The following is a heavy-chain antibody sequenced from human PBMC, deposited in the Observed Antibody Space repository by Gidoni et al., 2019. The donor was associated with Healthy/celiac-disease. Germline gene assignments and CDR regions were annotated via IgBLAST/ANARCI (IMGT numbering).Heavy chain of an antibody. V-gene: IGHV1-69*01. CDR3: ASWDIVVVPAAMGHYYYGMDV. Sequence: QLQLLQSGASVQKPGSSVKVSCKASGVIFSSYAISWVRQVPGQGLEWMGGIIPIFGTADYAQKFQSRGTSTADETTSTAYMELSSLRSEDTAVYYCASWDIVVVPAAMGHYYYGMDVWGQGTTVTVSS. CDR1: GVIFSSYA. D-gene: IGHD2-2*01. CDR2: IIPIFGTA. J-gene: IGHJ6*02.